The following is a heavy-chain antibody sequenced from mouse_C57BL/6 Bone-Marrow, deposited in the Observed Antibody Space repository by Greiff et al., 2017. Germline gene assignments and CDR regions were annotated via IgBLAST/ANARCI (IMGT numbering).Heavy chain of an antibody. Sequence: QVQLQQPGAELVKPGAPVKLSCKASGYTFTSYWMHWVKQRPGQGLEWIGMIHPNSGSTNYNEKFKSKATLTVDKSSSTAYMQLSSLTSEDSAVYYCASRLRQYYFDYWGQGTTLTVSS. V-gene: IGHV1-64*01. D-gene: IGHD3-2*02. CDR3: ASRLRQYYFDY. CDR2: IHPNSGST. J-gene: IGHJ2*01. CDR1: GYTFTSYW.